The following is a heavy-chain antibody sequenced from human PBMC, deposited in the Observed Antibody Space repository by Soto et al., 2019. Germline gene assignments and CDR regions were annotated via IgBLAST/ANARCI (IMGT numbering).Heavy chain of an antibody. V-gene: IGHV3-23*01. CDR1: GFSFSSFA. CDR3: AKTRGAMIYAISVYGMDV. D-gene: IGHD3-22*01. J-gene: IGHJ6*02. Sequence: EVQLLESGGGFIHPGGSLRLSCAASGFSFSSFAMNWVRQAPGKGLVWVSIISGSADSTFYAESVKGRFTISRDNSKSTLYLQINSLRAEDTAVYYCAKTRGAMIYAISVYGMDVWGQGTTVTVSS. CDR2: ISGSADST.